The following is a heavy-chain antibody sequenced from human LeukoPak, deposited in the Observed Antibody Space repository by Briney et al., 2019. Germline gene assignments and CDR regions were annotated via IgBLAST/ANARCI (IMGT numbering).Heavy chain of an antibody. CDR2: IRRKADGCTT. Sequence: GGSLRLSCTASGFTFGDYAMRWVRQAPGKGREWVGLIRRKADGCTTEYAGAVKGRFTISRDDDKRSAYLQMNSLKTEDTAVYYCTRESVGYCSSTSCYGGHYYYYMDVWGKGTTVTVSS. D-gene: IGHD2-2*01. V-gene: IGHV3-49*04. J-gene: IGHJ6*03. CDR3: TRESVGYCSSTSCYGGHYYYYMDV. CDR1: GFTFGDYA.